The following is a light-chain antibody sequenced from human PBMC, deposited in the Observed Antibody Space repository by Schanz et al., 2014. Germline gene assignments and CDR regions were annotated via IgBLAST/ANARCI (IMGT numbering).Light chain of an antibody. J-gene: IGLJ2*01. CDR2: EGS. CDR3: SSYAGSNNWRV. Sequence: QSALTQPASVSGSPGQSITISCTGTSSDVGSYNLVSWYQQHPGKAPKLMIYEGSKRPSGVSNRFSGSKTGNTASLRISGLQAEDEADYYCSSYAGSNNWRVFGGGTKLTVL. V-gene: IGLV2-23*01. CDR1: SSDVGSYNL.